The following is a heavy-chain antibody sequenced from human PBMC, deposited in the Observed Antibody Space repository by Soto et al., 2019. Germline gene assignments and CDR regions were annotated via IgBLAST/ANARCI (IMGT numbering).Heavy chain of an antibody. V-gene: IGHV4-39*01. CDR1: GGSIGRSRYY. CDR2: IYYTGSTT. J-gene: IGHJ5*02. CDR3: VRHSGYSSSWGEFDP. Sequence: SETLSLTSNISGGSIGRSRYYWAWNRQSPGKGREWIGSIYYTGSTTYYNPSLKSRVTISVDRAKNQFSLKLTSVTAADTAMYYCVRHSGYSSSWGEFDPWGQGTLVTVSS. D-gene: IGHD5-18*01.